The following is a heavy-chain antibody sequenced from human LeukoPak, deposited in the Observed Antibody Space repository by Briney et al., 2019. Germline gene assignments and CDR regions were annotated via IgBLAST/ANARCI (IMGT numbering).Heavy chain of an antibody. CDR3: ARGSDYSNRRYYYGMDV. J-gene: IGHJ6*02. D-gene: IGHD4-11*01. CDR2: IYYSGST. CDR1: GGSISSGDYY. Sequence: SETLSLTCTVSGGSISSGDYYWSWIRQPPGKGLEWIGYIYYSGSTYHNPSLKSRVTISVDTSKNQFSLKLSSVTAADTAVYYCARGSDYSNRRYYYGMDVWGQGTTVTVSS. V-gene: IGHV4-30-4*01.